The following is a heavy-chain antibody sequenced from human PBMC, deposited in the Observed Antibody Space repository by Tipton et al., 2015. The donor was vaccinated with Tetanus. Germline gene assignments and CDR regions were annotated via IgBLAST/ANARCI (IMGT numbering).Heavy chain of an antibody. V-gene: IGHV5-51*01. CDR3: ARAHCTDGVCNFDF. J-gene: IGHJ4*02. CDR2: IYPGDSDT. CDR1: GYIFTNYW. Sequence: QLVQSGGEVKKPGESLKISCKGSGYIFTNYWIGWVRQKPGKGLEWMGIIYPGDSDTRYSTSFQGQVTISVDQSINTAYLQWSSLKASDTSVFYCARAHCTDGVCNFDFWGQGALVTVAS. D-gene: IGHD2-8*01.